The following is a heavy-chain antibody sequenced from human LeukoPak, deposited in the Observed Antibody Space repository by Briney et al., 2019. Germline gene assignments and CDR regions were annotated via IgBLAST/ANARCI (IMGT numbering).Heavy chain of an antibody. V-gene: IGHV1-18*04. CDR3: ARILYGDYLFDY. J-gene: IGHJ4*02. D-gene: IGHD4-17*01. CDR1: GYTFTSYG. Sequence: ASVKVSCKASGYTFTSYGISWVRQAPGQGLEWMGWVSAYNGNTNYAQKLQGRVTMTTDTSTSTAYMELRSLRSDDTAVYYCARILYGDYLFDYWGQGTLVTVSS. CDR2: VSAYNGNT.